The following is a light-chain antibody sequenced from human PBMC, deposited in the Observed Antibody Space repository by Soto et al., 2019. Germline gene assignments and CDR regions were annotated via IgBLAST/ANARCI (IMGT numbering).Light chain of an antibody. CDR3: QQYYMATRT. CDR2: WXS. Sequence: DIVMAQSPYSLAGSLVERATINFXSSQRVLYSSNNKNYLAWYQQKPGKPPKXXXDWXSTREYGCPDRLSGSGSATDFTLTISSLQAEDGAGYYLQQYYMATRTFGQGTRLEIK. V-gene: IGKV4-1*01. J-gene: IGKJ5*01. CDR1: QRVLYSSNNKNY.